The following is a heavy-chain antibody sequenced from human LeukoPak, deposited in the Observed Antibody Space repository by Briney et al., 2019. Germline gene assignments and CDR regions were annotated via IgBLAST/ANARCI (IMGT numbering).Heavy chain of an antibody. CDR1: GFTFSSYS. Sequence: GGSLRLSCAASGFTFSSYSMTWVRQAPGKGLEWVSSISSSSSYIYYADSVKGRFTISRDNAKNSLYLQMNSLRAEDTAVYYCARDDWDCSGDSCYSVYWGQGTLVTVSS. CDR3: ARDDWDCSGDSCYSVY. CDR2: ISSSSSYI. V-gene: IGHV3-21*01. D-gene: IGHD2-15*01. J-gene: IGHJ4*02.